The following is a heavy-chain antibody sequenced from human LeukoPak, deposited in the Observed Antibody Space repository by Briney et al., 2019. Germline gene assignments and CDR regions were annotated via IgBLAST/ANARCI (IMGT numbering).Heavy chain of an antibody. J-gene: IGHJ3*02. CDR1: GYTFTSYG. D-gene: IGHD5-24*01. CDR3: ARDSWADVEMATSAFDI. CDR2: ISAYNGNT. V-gene: IGHV1-18*01. Sequence: ASVKVSCKASGYTFTSYGISWVRQAPGQGLEWMGWISAYNGNTNYAQKLQGRVTMTTDTSTSTAYMELRSLRSDDTAVYYCARDSWADVEMATSAFDIWGQGTMVTVSS.